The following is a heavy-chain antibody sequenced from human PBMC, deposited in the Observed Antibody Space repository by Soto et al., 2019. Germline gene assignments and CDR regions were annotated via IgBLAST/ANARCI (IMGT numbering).Heavy chain of an antibody. D-gene: IGHD4-17*01. CDR1: GFTVSSNY. V-gene: IGHV3-53*04. Sequence: EVQLVESGGDLVQPGGSPRLSCAASGFTVSSNYMNWVRQAPGKGLEWVSVIYSDGSTYYADSVRGRFTISRHTSKNTLYLQMNSLRAEDTAVYYCARGYGDFDYWGRGTLVTVSS. CDR3: ARGYGDFDY. J-gene: IGHJ4*02. CDR2: IYSDGST.